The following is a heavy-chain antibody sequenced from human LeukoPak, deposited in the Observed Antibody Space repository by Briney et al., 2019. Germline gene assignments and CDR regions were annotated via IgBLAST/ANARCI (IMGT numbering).Heavy chain of an antibody. Sequence: SETLSLTCTVSGVSISSYYWSWIRQPPGKGLEWIGYIYYSGSTNYNPSLKSRVTISVDTSKNQFSLKLSSVTAADTAVYYCASGTGYSSSWYSQNSYYYYYGMDVWGQGTTVTVSS. V-gene: IGHV4-59*08. J-gene: IGHJ6*02. D-gene: IGHD6-13*01. CDR1: GVSISSYY. CDR2: IYYSGST. CDR3: ASGTGYSSSWYSQNSYYYYYGMDV.